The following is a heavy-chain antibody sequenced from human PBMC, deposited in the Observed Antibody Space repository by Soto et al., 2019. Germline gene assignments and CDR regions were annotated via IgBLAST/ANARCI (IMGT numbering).Heavy chain of an antibody. CDR2: IIPIFGTA. CDR3: AIAVAGKGFYYYGMDV. V-gene: IGHV1-69*12. D-gene: IGHD6-19*01. Sequence: QVQLVQSGAEVKKPGSSVKVSCKASGGTFSSYAISWVRQAPGQGLEWMGGIIPIFGTANYAQKFQGRVTITASESTSKAYMELSSLRSEDTAVYYCAIAVAGKGFYYYGMDVWGQGTTVTVSS. CDR1: GGTFSSYA. J-gene: IGHJ6*02.